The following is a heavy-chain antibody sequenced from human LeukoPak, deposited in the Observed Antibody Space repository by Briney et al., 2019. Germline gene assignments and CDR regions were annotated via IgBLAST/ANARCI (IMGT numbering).Heavy chain of an antibody. CDR2: ISSNGGST. CDR1: GFTFSSYA. D-gene: IGHD1-26*01. CDR3: ARVYGSYYYYGMDV. J-gene: IGHJ6*02. V-gene: IGHV3-64*02. Sequence: PGGSLRLSCAASGFTFSSYAMHWVRQAPGKGLGYVSAISSNGGSTYYADSVKGRFTISRDNSKNTLYLQMGSLRAEDMAVYYCARVYGSYYYYGMDVWGQGATVTVSS.